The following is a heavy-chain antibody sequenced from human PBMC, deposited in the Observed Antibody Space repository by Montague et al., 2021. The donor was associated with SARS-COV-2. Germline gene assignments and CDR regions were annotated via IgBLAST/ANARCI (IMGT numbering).Heavy chain of an antibody. CDR1: GFTFSSYE. Sequence: SLRLSCAASGFTFSSYEMNRVRQAPGKGLEWVSYISSSGSTIYYADSVKGRFTISRDNAKNSLYLQMNSLRAEDTAVYYCARDQPGTYFIPGAFDIWGQGTMVTVSS. V-gene: IGHV3-48*03. J-gene: IGHJ3*02. CDR2: ISSSGSTI. D-gene: IGHD3-9*01. CDR3: ARDQPGTYFIPGAFDI.